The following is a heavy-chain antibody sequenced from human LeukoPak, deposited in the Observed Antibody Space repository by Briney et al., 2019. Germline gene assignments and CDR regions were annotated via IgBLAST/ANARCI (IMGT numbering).Heavy chain of an antibody. V-gene: IGHV4-34*01. J-gene: IGHJ6*03. Sequence: SETLSLTCAVYGGSFSGYYWSWIRQPPGKELEWIGEINHSGSTNYNPSLKSRVTISVDTSKNQFSLKLSSVTAADTAVYYCASTDYDFWSGYSYYMDVWGKGTTVTVSS. CDR3: ASTDYDFWSGYSYYMDV. D-gene: IGHD3-3*01. CDR2: INHSGST. CDR1: GGSFSGYY.